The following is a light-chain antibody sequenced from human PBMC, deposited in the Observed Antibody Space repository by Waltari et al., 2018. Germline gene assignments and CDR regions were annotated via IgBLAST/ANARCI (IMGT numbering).Light chain of an antibody. CDR1: LNSSENKNQ. CDR2: GSS. CDR3: QQYYSTPFT. J-gene: IGKJ3*01. Sequence: LNSSENKNQVGWYQQKSGQSHKLLIYGSSPRESGVPARFSGSGSGTDFTLTISSLQTEDVAVYYCQQYYSTPFTFGPGTKVDIK. V-gene: IGKV4-1*01.